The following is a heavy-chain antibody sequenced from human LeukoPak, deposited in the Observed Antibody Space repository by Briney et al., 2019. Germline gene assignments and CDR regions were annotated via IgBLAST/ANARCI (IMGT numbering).Heavy chain of an antibody. J-gene: IGHJ4*02. CDR2: IKQDGSEK. D-gene: IGHD3-10*01. CDR3: ARAQRDPYGSGSYYYDY. Sequence: QPGGSLRLSCAASGFTFSSYWMSWVRQAPGKGLEWVANIKQDGSEKYYVDSVKGRFTISRDNAKNSLYLQMNSLRAEDTAVYYCARAQRDPYGSGSYYYDYWGQGTLVTVSS. CDR1: GFTFSSYW. V-gene: IGHV3-7*01.